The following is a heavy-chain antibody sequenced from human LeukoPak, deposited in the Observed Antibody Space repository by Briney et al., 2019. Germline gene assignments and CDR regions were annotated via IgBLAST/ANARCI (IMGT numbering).Heavy chain of an antibody. CDR3: ARSDSGYEVVLYC. CDR1: GYTFTSYY. V-gene: IGHV1-46*01. Sequence: ASVKVSRKACGYTFTSYYMHWVRQAPGQGLEWMGIINPSGGSTSYAQKFQGRVTMTRDTSTSTVYMELSSLRSEDTAVYYCARSDSGYEVVLYCWGQGTLVTVSS. D-gene: IGHD5-12*01. CDR2: INPSGGST. J-gene: IGHJ4*02.